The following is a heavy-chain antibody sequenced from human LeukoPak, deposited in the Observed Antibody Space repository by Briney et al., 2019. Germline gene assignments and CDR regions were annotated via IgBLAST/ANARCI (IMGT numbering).Heavy chain of an antibody. Sequence: GGSLRLSCAASGFTFCSYWVSWVRQAPGKRLEWVANIKQDGSEKYYVDSVKGRFTISRDNAKNSLYLHVDSLRVEDTAVYYCARWGGGLDYWGQGTLVTVSS. CDR3: ARWGGGLDY. D-gene: IGHD3-16*01. V-gene: IGHV3-7*04. CDR2: IKQDGSEK. J-gene: IGHJ4*02. CDR1: GFTFCSYW.